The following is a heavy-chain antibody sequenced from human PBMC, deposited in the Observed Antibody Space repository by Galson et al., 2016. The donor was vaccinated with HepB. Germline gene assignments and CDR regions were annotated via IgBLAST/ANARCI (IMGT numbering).Heavy chain of an antibody. CDR3: AKERLVRRIFDH. J-gene: IGHJ4*02. CDR2: ISTRRTT. D-gene: IGHD1-1*01. Sequence: CAASGFVFSNFGLSRVRQAPGKGLEWVASISTRRTTYYSDSVQGRFTISRDNSNNTLYLQMNGLRAEDTAVYYCAKERLVRRIFDHWGQGTLLTVSS. CDR1: GFVFSNFG. V-gene: IGHV3-23*01.